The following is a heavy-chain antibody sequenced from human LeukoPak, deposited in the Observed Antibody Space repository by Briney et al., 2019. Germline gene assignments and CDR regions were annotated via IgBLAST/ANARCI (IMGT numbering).Heavy chain of an antibody. CDR3: ARDYCSSTSCLFDY. J-gene: IGHJ4*02. V-gene: IGHV1-2*06. CDR2: INPNCGDT. D-gene: IGHD2-2*01. Sequence: SVKVSCKPSLYTFTGYHMNWVRQSPGPGLEWMGRINPNCGDTNYAQKFQGRVTMTRDTSISTAYMELSRLRSDDTAVYYCARDYCSSTSCLFDYWGQGTLVTVSS. CDR1: LYTFTGYH.